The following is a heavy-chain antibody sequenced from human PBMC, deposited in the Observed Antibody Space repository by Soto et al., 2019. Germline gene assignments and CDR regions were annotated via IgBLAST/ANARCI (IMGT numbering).Heavy chain of an antibody. CDR1: GFTFAGYG. CDR2: IWNDGNKK. CDR3: ARVNGDGWGIFDS. J-gene: IGHJ4*02. V-gene: IGHV3-33*01. D-gene: IGHD6-19*01. Sequence: QVHLVESGGGVVQPGKSLRLSCAASGFTFAGYGMHWVRQAPGKGLEWVAVIWNDGNKKHYADSVKGRFTISRDNSQNTLYLQMDSLRVEDTAVYSCARVNGDGWGIFDSWGPGTLVTVSS.